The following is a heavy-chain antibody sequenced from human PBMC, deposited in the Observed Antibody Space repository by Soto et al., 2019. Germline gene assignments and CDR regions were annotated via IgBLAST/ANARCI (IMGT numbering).Heavy chain of an antibody. V-gene: IGHV3-48*03. CDR2: ISSSGSGSTI. J-gene: IGHJ4*02. CDR3: ARGGAVAGTSYFDF. CDR1: GFTFSRHE. D-gene: IGHD6-19*01. Sequence: GGSLRLCCAASGFTFSRHEMNGVRQAPGKGLEWVSYISSSGSGSTIYYADSVKGRFTVSRDNAKNSLYLQMNSLRAEDTAIYYCARGGAVAGTSYFDFWGQGTLVTVSS.